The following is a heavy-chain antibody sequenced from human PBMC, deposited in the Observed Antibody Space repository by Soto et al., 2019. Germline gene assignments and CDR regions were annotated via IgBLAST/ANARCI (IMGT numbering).Heavy chain of an antibody. D-gene: IGHD3-10*01. CDR3: ARLPLYGSGRYYYYYGMDV. J-gene: IGHJ6*02. CDR1: GGSFSGYY. Sequence: SETLSLTCAVYGGSFSGYYWSWIRQPPGKGLEWIGEINHSGSTNYNPSLKSRVTISVDTSKNQFSLKLSSVTAADTAVYYCARLPLYGSGRYYYYYGMDVWGQGTTVTVSS. V-gene: IGHV4-34*01. CDR2: INHSGST.